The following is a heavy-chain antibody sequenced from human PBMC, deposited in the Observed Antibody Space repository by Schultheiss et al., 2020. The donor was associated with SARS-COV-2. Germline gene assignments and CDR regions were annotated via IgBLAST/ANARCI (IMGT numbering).Heavy chain of an antibody. V-gene: IGHV4-39*07. Sequence: SETLSLTCTVSGGSISSSSYYWGWIRQPPGKGLEWIGSIYYSGSTYYNPSLKSRVTISVDTSKNQFSLKLSSVTAADTAVYYCARGQTGFSSSWSRIVGATSYWFDPWGQGTLVTVSS. CDR3: ARGQTGFSSSWSRIVGATSYWFDP. J-gene: IGHJ5*02. CDR2: IYYSGST. CDR1: GGSISSSSYY. D-gene: IGHD1-26*01.